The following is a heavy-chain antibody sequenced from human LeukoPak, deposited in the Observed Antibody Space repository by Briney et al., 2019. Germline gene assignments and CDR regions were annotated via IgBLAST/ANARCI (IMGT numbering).Heavy chain of an antibody. J-gene: IGHJ4*02. V-gene: IGHV1-58*02. D-gene: IGHD4-17*01. Sequence: EASVTVSCKASGFTFTSSAMQWVRQARGQGLEWIGWIFVGSGNTNYAQKVQERVTITRDSSTSTAYMELGSLRSEDTAVYYCAAMTTVTTFDYFDYWGQGTLVTVSS. CDR1: GFTFTSSA. CDR2: IFVGSGNT. CDR3: AAMTTVTTFDYFDY.